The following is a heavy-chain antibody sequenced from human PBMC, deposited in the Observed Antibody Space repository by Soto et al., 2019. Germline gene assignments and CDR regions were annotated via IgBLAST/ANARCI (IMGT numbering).Heavy chain of an antibody. Sequence: GGSLRLSCAASGSTFSSYGMHWVRQAPGKGLEWVAVIWYDGSNEYYADSVKGRFTISRDNSKNTLYLQMNSLRAEDTAVYYCARDQQTPVAGTGSEPLAKAYYFDDWGQGTLVTVSS. V-gene: IGHV3-33*01. D-gene: IGHD6-19*01. CDR1: GSTFSSYG. CDR2: IWYDGSNE. CDR3: ARDQQTPVAGTGSEPLAKAYYFDD. J-gene: IGHJ4*02.